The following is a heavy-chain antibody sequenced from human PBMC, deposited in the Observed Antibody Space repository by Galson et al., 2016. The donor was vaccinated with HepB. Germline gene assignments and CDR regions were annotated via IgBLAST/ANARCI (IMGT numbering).Heavy chain of an antibody. J-gene: IGHJ3*02. CDR1: GFTFNNYA. CDR2: IWYDGTNI. V-gene: IGHV3-33*01. D-gene: IGHD6-19*01. CDR3: ARGQFDAFDI. Sequence: SLRLSCAASGFTFNNYAMHWVRQAPGKGLEWVSVIWYDGTNIYYSDSVRGRFTISRDISKNTLYLQMNSLRAEDTAVYYCARGQFDAFDIWGQGTRVTVSS.